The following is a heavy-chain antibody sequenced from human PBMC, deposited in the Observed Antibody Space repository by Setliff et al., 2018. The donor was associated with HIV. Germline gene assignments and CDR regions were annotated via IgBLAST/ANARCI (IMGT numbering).Heavy chain of an antibody. D-gene: IGHD6-25*01. CDR1: GYSFTAYG. CDR3: ARVPSGAAGLVRAGFYF. CDR2: INIGSGHT. V-gene: IGHV1-18*01. J-gene: IGHJ4*01. Sequence: ASVKVSCKASGYSFTAYGISWVRQAPGQGFEWMGWINIGSGHTNFAQKFQDRVTVTTDTSTNTTYMELRGLRSDDTATYYCARVPSGAAGLVRAGFYFWGQGTLVTVSS.